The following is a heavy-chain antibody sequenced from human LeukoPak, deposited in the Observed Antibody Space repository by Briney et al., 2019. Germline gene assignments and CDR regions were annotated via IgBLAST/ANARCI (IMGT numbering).Heavy chain of an antibody. V-gene: IGHV3-30*04. J-gene: IGHJ6*03. CDR1: GFTFSSYA. Sequence: GGSLRLSCAASGFTFSSYAMHWVRQAPGKGLEWVAVMSYDGNNKHYADSVKGRFTISRDNSKNTLYLQMNSLRAEDTAVYYCARPPSPQFQLLRSARVLQDFNYMDVWGEGPTVIVSS. CDR3: ARPPSPQFQLLRSARVLQDFNYMDV. D-gene: IGHD2-2*01. CDR2: MSYDGNNK.